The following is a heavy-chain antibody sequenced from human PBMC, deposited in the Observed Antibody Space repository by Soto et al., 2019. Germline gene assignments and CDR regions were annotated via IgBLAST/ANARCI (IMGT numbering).Heavy chain of an antibody. CDR3: EREVVVPATDTNFDY. J-gene: IGHJ4*02. Sequence: SGKVSYRAYRFTNNKIHWVRRGPGQGLEWMGLINPGGGSTNYAQSFQGRVAMTRDTSTSTVYMELSSLRSEDTAAYYCEREVVVPATDTNFDYWGQGTLVTVYS. CDR2: INPGGGST. V-gene: IGHV1-46*01. CDR1: RFTNNK. D-gene: IGHD2-15*01.